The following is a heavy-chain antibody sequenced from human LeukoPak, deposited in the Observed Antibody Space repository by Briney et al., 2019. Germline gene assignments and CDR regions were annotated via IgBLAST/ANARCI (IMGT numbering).Heavy chain of an antibody. CDR3: AKERNYDSSIGY. D-gene: IGHD3-22*01. Sequence: GGSLRLSCVDSGFTFSTYSMNWVRQAPGKGLEWVAFIRYDGSNKYYADSVKGRFTISRDNSKNTLYLQMNSLRAEDTAVYYCAKERNYDSSIGYWGQGTLVTVSS. CDR1: GFTFSTYS. J-gene: IGHJ4*02. V-gene: IGHV3-30*02. CDR2: IRYDGSNK.